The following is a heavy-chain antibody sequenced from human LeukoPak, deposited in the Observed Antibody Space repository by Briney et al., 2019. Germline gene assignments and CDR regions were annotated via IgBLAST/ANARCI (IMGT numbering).Heavy chain of an antibody. V-gene: IGHV3-48*04. D-gene: IGHD5-18*01. Sequence: GGSLRLSCAASGFTFSDYSMNWVRQAPGKGLQWVSFISSSRNTIYYADSVKGRFTISRDNAKTSLYLQMNSLRAEDTAVYYCARDLSGVTGYTYGRGIDYWGQGTLVTVSS. CDR1: GFTFSDYS. CDR2: ISSSRNTI. CDR3: ARDLSGVTGYTYGRGIDY. J-gene: IGHJ4*02.